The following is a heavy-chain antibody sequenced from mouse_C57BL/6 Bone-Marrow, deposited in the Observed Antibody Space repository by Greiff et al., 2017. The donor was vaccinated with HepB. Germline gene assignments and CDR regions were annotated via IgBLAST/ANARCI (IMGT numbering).Heavy chain of an antibody. CDR3: ARDYGYDRGFAY. CDR2: IHPSSGST. CDR1: GYTFTSYW. J-gene: IGHJ3*01. Sequence: QVQLKQPGAELVKPGASVKLSCKASGYTFTSYWMHWVKQRPGQGLEWIGMIHPSSGSTNYNEKFKSKATLTVDKSSSTAYMQLSSLTSEDSAVYYCARDYGYDRGFAYWGQGTLVTVSA. D-gene: IGHD2-2*01. V-gene: IGHV1-64*01.